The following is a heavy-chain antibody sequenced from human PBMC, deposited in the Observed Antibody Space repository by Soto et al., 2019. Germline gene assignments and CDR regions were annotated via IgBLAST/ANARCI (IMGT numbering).Heavy chain of an antibody. V-gene: IGHV3-30-3*01. CDR1: GFTFSSYA. J-gene: IGHJ6*01. D-gene: IGHD3-3*01. Sequence: QVQLVESGGGVVQPGRSLRLSCAASGFTFSSYAMHWVRQAPGKGLEWVAVISYDGSNKYYADSVKGRFTISRDNSKNTLYLQMNSLRAEDTAVYYCARDRSGPVHYYYGMDVW. CDR3: ARDRSGPVHYYYGMDV. CDR2: ISYDGSNK.